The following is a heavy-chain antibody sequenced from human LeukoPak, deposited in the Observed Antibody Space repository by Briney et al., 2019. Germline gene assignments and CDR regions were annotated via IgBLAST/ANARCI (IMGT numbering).Heavy chain of an antibody. V-gene: IGHV3-33*06. CDR2: IWYDGSNK. D-gene: IGHD3-22*01. CDR1: GFTFSSYG. Sequence: GGSLGLSCAASGFTFSSYGMHWVRQAPGKGLEWVAVIWYDGSNKYYADSVKGRFTISRDNSKNTLYLQMNSLRAEDTAVYYCAKEGVSYYDSSGYSIWGQGTMVTVSS. J-gene: IGHJ3*02. CDR3: AKEGVSYYDSSGYSI.